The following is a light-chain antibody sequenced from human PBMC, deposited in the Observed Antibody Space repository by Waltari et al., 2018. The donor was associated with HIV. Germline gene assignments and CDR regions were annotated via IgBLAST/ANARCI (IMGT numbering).Light chain of an antibody. V-gene: IGLV2-14*03. CDR2: DVT. CDR3: SSYTTDNTVV. J-gene: IGLJ2*01. CDR1: SSDITTYDY. Sequence: QSALTQPASVSGSPGQSLTIPCRGSSSDITTYDYVFWDKKQPDKAPNLLIFDVTDRPSGVSRRFSGSKSGNTASLTISGLQPDDEADYYCSSYTTDNTVVFGGGTRLTVL.